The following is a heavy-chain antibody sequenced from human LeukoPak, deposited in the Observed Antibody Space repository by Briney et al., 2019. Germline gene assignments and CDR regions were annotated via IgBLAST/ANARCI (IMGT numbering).Heavy chain of an antibody. CDR2: ISSSGSTI. D-gene: IGHD3-3*01. J-gene: IGHJ4*02. Sequence: PGGSLRLSCAASGFTFSDYYMSWIRQAPGKGLEWVSYISSSGSTIYYADSVKGRFTISRDNAKNSLYLQMNSLRAEDTAVYYCARAESYYDFWSGYYKALAFDYWGQGTLVTVSS. V-gene: IGHV3-11*04. CDR3: ARAESYYDFWSGYYKALAFDY. CDR1: GFTFSDYY.